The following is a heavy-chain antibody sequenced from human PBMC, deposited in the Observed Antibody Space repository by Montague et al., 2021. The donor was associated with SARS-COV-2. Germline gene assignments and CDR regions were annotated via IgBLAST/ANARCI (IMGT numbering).Heavy chain of an antibody. CDR3: ASDDFRWDFDC. V-gene: IGHV4-61*02. J-gene: IGHJ4*02. CDR1: GDSITSDVSY. CDR2: IYTTGST. D-gene: IGHD2/OR15-2a*01. Sequence: TLSLTCTVSGDSITSDVSYWSWIRQPAGKGLEWIGRIYTTGSTNYNPSLKSRITISVDTSKNQFSLKLGSVTAADTAVYYCASDDFRWDFDCWGQGTLVTVSS.